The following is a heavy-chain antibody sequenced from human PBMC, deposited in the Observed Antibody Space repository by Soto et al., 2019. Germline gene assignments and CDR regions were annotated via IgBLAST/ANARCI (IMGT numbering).Heavy chain of an antibody. V-gene: IGHV1-69*17. CDR1: GGTFSNFA. Sequence: QVQLVQSGPEVKKPGSSVKVSCEASGGTFSNFAVNWVRQAPGQGLEWVGGIIPLFNVAKYAQKFEGRVNIVSHHSTRTADTHVRILRSDDTAVYYCPATERHTLRYDYQDTQGLDNWGQGTLVTVSS. CDR3: PATERHTLRYDYQDTQGLDN. CDR2: IIPLFNVA. D-gene: IGHD4-17*01. J-gene: IGHJ3*02.